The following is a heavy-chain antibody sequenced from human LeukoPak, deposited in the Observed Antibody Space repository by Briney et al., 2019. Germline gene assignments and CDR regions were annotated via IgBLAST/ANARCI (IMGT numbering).Heavy chain of an antibody. V-gene: IGHV4-38-2*02. CDR2: IYHSGST. D-gene: IGHD5-18*01. Sequence: PSETLSLTCTVSGYSISSGYYWGWIRQPPGKGLEWIGSIYHSGSTNYNPSLKSRVTISVDTSKNQFSLKLSSVTAADTAVYYCARSGYSYGAFDIWGQGTMVTVSS. CDR3: ARSGYSYGAFDI. CDR1: GYSISSGYY. J-gene: IGHJ3*02.